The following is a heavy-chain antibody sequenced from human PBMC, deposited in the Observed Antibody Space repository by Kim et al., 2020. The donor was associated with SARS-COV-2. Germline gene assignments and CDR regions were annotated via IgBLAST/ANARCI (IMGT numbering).Heavy chain of an antibody. CDR3: ARGGLVGAYYFDY. D-gene: IGHD1-26*01. J-gene: IGHJ4*02. V-gene: IGHV4-39*07. CDR2: IYYSGST. CDR1: GGSISSSSYY. Sequence: SETLSLTCTVSGGSISSSSYYWGWIRQPPGKGLEWIGSIYYSGSTYYNPSLKSRVTISVDTSKNQFSLKLSSVTAADTAVYYCARGGLVGAYYFDYWGQGTLVTVSS.